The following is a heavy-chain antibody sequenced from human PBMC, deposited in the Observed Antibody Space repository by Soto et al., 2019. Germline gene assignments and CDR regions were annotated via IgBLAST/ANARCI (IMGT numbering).Heavy chain of an antibody. CDR1: GGSIISGNHY. J-gene: IGHJ5*02. Sequence: QVQLQESGPGLVKPSQTLSLTCTVSGGSIISGNHYWNWIRQHPGKGLEWIGYISYSGTTSYNPSLKCRVTISVDTSKNQFALKLNSVTAADTAVYYCARLSITSNGGWFDPWGQGTLVTVSS. D-gene: IGHD1-20*01. CDR2: ISYSGTT. CDR3: ARLSITSNGGWFDP. V-gene: IGHV4-31*03.